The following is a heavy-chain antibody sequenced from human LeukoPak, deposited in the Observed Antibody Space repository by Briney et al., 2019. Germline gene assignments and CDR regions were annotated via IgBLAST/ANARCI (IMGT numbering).Heavy chain of an antibody. Sequence: GGSLRLSCAASGFTSSDYYMSWIRQAPGKGLEWVSYISSSGSTIYYADSVKGRFTISRDNSKNTLYLQMNSLIAEDTAVYYCAKTGFQWGYYFYYMDVWGKGTTVTVSS. D-gene: IGHD1-14*01. CDR1: GFTSSDYY. V-gene: IGHV3-11*04. J-gene: IGHJ6*03. CDR2: ISSSGSTI. CDR3: AKTGFQWGYYFYYMDV.